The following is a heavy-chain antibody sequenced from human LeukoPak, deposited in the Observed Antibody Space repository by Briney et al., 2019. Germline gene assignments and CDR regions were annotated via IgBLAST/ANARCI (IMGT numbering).Heavy chain of an antibody. D-gene: IGHD6-13*01. V-gene: IGHV5-51*01. J-gene: IGHJ4*02. CDR1: GYSFANYW. Sequence: GESLKISCKGSGYSFANYWIGSLRQMPPKSLQWMGIIYPGDSDTRYSPSFQGQVTISADKSISTAYLQWSSLKASDTAIYYCARRITSNSWPDYWGEGALVTVSS. CDR2: IYPGDSDT. CDR3: ARRITSNSWPDY.